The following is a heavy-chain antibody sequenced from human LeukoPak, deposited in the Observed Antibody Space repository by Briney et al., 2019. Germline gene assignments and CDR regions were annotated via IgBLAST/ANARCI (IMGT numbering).Heavy chain of an antibody. D-gene: IGHD6-13*01. V-gene: IGHV4-61*05. CDR3: ARVTGYMTEDYFDY. CDR1: GGSISSSSYY. CDR2: IYYSGST. Sequence: PSETLSLTCTVSGGSISSSSYYWGWIRQPPGKGLEWIGYIYYSGSTNYNPSLKSRVTISVDTSKNQFSLRLSSVTAADTAVYYCARVTGYMTEDYFDYWGQGTLVTVSS. J-gene: IGHJ4*02.